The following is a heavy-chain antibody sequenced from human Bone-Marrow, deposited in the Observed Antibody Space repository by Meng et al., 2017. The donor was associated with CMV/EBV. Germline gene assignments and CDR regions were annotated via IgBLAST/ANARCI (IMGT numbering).Heavy chain of an antibody. Sequence: ETLSLTCAVSGFTFNNYWMSWVRQAPGKGLEWVANIQQNGNEEYYVPSVRGRFTISRDNAKSSLLLQMNNLRVEDTAVYYCAKKKGVPVTSRCFDYWGQGTLVTVSS. CDR3: AKKKGVPVTSRCFDY. CDR1: GFTFNNYW. CDR2: IQQNGNEE. D-gene: IGHD4-17*01. J-gene: IGHJ4*02. V-gene: IGHV3-7*03.